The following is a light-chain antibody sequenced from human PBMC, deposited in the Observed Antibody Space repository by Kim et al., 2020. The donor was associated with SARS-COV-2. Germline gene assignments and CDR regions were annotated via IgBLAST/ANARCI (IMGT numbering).Light chain of an antibody. J-gene: IGKJ2*01. CDR1: QSVSSI. CDR3: QQYNNWPYT. Sequence: VCPGERATLSCRASQSVSSILAWYQQKPGQAPRLLIYGASTRATGIPARFRGSGSGTEFTLTISSLQSEDFAVYYCQQYNNWPYTFGQGTKLEI. CDR2: GAS. V-gene: IGKV3-15*01.